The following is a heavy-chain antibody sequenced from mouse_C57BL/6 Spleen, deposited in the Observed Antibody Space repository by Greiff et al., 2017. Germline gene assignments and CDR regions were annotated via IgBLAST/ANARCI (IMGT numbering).Heavy chain of an antibody. CDR2: IYPGDGDT. CDR3: AGGEGSSACDY. CDR1: GYAFSSSW. J-gene: IGHJ2*01. Sequence: VQLQQSGPELVKPGASVKISCKASGYAFSSSWLNWVKQRPGKGLEWIGRIYPGDGDTNYNGKFKGKATLTADKSSSTAYMQLSSLTSEDSAVYFCAGGEGSSACDYGGQGATLTVSS. V-gene: IGHV1-82*01. D-gene: IGHD1-1*01.